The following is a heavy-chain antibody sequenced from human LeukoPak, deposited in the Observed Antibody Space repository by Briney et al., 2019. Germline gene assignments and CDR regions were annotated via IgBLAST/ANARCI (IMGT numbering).Heavy chain of an antibody. CDR1: GFTFSDYY. CDR3: AREGAPITGTTVYYFDY. CDR2: ISSSGSTI. J-gene: IGHJ4*02. V-gene: IGHV3-11*04. D-gene: IGHD1-7*01. Sequence: PGGSLRLSCAASGFTFSDYYMSWIRQAPGKGLEWVSYISSSGSTIYYADSVKGRFTISRDNAKNSLYLQMNSLRAEDTAVYYCAREGAPITGTTVYYFDYWAREPWSPSPQ.